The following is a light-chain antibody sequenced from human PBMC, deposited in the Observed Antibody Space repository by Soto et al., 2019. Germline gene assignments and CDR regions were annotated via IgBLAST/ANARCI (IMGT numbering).Light chain of an antibody. J-gene: IGKJ2*01. V-gene: IGKV1-5*01. CDR2: DAS. Sequence: DIQMTQSPSTLSASVGDRVTITCRASQSISSWLAWYQQKPGKAPKLLIYDASSLESGVPSRFSSSGSGTEFTLTISSLQPDDFATYYCQQYNSYLYSVGQGTKLEIK. CDR3: QQYNSYLYS. CDR1: QSISSW.